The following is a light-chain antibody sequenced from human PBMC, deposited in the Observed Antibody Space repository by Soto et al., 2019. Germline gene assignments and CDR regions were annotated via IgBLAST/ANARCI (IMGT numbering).Light chain of an antibody. J-gene: IGKJ1*01. Sequence: LQMTQSPSTLSASVGDRVTITCRASQTISSWVAWYQQKPGKAPKLLIYDVSTLESGVPLRFSGRGSGTEFTLTITSLQPDDLATYYCQQYDTFWTFGQGTKVDIK. V-gene: IGKV1-5*01. CDR1: QTISSW. CDR2: DVS. CDR3: QQYDTFWT.